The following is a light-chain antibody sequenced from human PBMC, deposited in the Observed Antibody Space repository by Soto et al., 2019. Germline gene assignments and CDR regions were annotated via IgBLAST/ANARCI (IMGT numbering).Light chain of an antibody. J-gene: IGKJ4*01. V-gene: IGKV3-20*01. CDR3: QQYGSSPLT. CDR2: GAS. CDR1: QRVSSSY. Sequence: EIVLTQSPGTLSLSPGERAALSCRASQRVSSSYLAWYQQKPGQAPRLLIYGASSRATGIPDRFSGSGSGTDFTLTNSRLEPEDFAVYYCQQYGSSPLTFGGGTTVEIK.